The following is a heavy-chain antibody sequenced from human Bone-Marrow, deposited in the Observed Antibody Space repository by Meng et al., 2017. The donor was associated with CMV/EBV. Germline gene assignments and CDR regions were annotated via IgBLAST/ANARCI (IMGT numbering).Heavy chain of an antibody. Sequence: SETLSLTCTVSGGSISSYYWSWIRQPPGKGLEWIGYIYYSGSTNYNPSLKSRVTISVDTSKNQFSLKLSSVTAADTAVYYCARGGRGWYGGWFDPWGQGTLVTVSS. V-gene: IGHV4-59*01. CDR1: GGSISSYY. CDR3: ARGGRGWYGGWFDP. J-gene: IGHJ5*02. D-gene: IGHD6-19*01. CDR2: IYYSGST.